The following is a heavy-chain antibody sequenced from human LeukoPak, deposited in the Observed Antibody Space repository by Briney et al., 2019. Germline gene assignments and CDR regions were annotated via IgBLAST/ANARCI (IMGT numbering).Heavy chain of an antibody. J-gene: IGHJ6*03. Sequence: ASVKVSCKASGGTFSSYAISWVRQAPGQGLEWMGGITPIFGTANYAQKFQGRVTITTDESTSTAYMELSSLRSEDTAVYYCARGVGIAAAGSYYYYYYYMDVWGKGTTVTVSS. CDR1: GGTFSSYA. CDR3: ARGVGIAAAGSYYYYYYYMDV. CDR2: ITPIFGTA. V-gene: IGHV1-69*05. D-gene: IGHD6-13*01.